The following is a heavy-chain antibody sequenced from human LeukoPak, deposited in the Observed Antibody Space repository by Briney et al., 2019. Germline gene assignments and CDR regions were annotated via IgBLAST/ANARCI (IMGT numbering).Heavy chain of an antibody. D-gene: IGHD5-18*01. V-gene: IGHV1-69*02. J-gene: IGHJ4*02. CDR3: ARLESQGYGPS. CDR1: GGTFSSYT. Sequence: ASVKVSCKASGGTFSSYTISWVRQAPGQGLEWMGRIIPILGIANYAQKFQGRVTITADKSTSTGYMELSSLRSEDTAVYYCARLESQGYGPSWGQGTLVTVSS. CDR2: IIPILGIA.